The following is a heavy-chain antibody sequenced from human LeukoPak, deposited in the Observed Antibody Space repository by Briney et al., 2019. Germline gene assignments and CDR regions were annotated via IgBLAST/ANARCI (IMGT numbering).Heavy chain of an antibody. CDR3: ARVVEDYDFWSGYNYYYYYMDV. CDR1: GGSISSGSYY. J-gene: IGHJ6*03. CDR2: IYTSGST. V-gene: IGHV4-61*02. Sequence: SQTLSLTCTVSGGSISSGSYYWSWIRQPAGKGLEWIGRIYTSGSTNYNPSLKSRVTISVDTSKNQFSLKLSSATAADTAVYYCARVVEDYDFWSGYNYYYYYMDVWGKGTTVTVSS. D-gene: IGHD3-3*01.